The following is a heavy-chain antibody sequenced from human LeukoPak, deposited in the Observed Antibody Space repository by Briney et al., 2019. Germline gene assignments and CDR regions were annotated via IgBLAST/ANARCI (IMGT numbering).Heavy chain of an antibody. CDR2: ISGSGGST. CDR3: AKDRPCINDVCHGDFDY. V-gene: IGHV3-23*01. CDR1: GFIFSSYA. D-gene: IGHD2-8*01. Sequence: PGGSLRLSCAASGFIFSSYAMSWVRQAPGKGLEWVSTISGSGGSTYYADSVKGRFTISRDNSKNTVYLQMNSLRGEDTAVYYCAKDRPCINDVCHGDFDYWGQGTLVTVSS. J-gene: IGHJ4*02.